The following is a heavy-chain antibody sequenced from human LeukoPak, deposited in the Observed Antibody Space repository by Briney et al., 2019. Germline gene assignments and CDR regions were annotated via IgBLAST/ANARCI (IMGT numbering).Heavy chain of an antibody. Sequence: SETLPLTCAVYGGSFSGYYWSWIRQPPGKGLEWIGEINHSGSTNYNPSLKSRVTIPVDTSKNQFSLKLSSVTAADTAVYYCARLSEGSVDTAMGIFDYWGQGTLVTVSS. J-gene: IGHJ4*02. D-gene: IGHD5-18*01. CDR3: ARLSEGSVDTAMGIFDY. CDR1: GGSFSGYY. CDR2: INHSGST. V-gene: IGHV4-34*01.